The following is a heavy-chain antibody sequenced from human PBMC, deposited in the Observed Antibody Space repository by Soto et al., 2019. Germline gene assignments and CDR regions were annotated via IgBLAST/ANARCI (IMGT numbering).Heavy chain of an antibody. Sequence: QVQLVESGGGVVQPGRSLRLSCAASGFTFSSYAMHWVRQAPGKGLEWVAVISYDGSNKYYADSVKGRFTISRDNSKNTLYLQMNSLISEDTAVYYCARGGHIVVVTADLYYFDYWGQGTLVTVSS. J-gene: IGHJ4*02. CDR2: ISYDGSNK. V-gene: IGHV3-30-3*01. CDR3: ARGGHIVVVTADLYYFDY. D-gene: IGHD2-21*02. CDR1: GFTFSSYA.